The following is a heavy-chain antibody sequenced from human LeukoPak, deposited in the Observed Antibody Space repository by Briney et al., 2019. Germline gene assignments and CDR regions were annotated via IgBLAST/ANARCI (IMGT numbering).Heavy chain of an antibody. V-gene: IGHV3-21*04. CDR2: ITASSTAI. CDR3: AKGYHSYGRRIDAFDI. J-gene: IGHJ3*02. D-gene: IGHD5-18*01. Sequence: GGSLRLSCAASGFTFNTYTMNWVRQAPGKGLEWVSSITASSTAIYSADSVKGRFTISRDNSKNTLYLQMNSLRAEDTAVYYCAKGYHSYGRRIDAFDIWGQGTMVTVSS. CDR1: GFTFNTYT.